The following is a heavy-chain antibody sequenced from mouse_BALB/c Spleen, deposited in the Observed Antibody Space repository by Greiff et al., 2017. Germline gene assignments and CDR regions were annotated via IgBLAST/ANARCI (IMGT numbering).Heavy chain of an antibody. J-gene: IGHJ4*01. CDR1: GFTFSSYG. Sequence: EVKVVESGGDLVKPGGSLKLSCAASGFTFSSYGMSWVRQTPDKRLEWVATISSGGSYTYYPDSVKGRFTISRDNAKNTLYLQMSSLKSEDTAMYYCARQGEQYAMDYWGQGTSVTVSS. CDR2: ISSGGSYT. V-gene: IGHV5-6*01. CDR3: ARQGEQYAMDY.